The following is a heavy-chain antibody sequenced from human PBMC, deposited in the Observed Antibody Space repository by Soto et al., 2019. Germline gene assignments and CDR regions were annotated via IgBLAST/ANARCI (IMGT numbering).Heavy chain of an antibody. D-gene: IGHD2-21*02. CDR3: ARAWVVVTAPDY. Sequence: QVQLVQSGAEEKKPGASVKVSCKASGYTFTSYAMHWVRQAPEQRLEWMGWINAGNGNTKYSQKCQGRVTITRDTSASTAYMELSSLRSEDTAVYYCARAWVVVTAPDYWGQGTLVTVSS. CDR2: INAGNGNT. V-gene: IGHV1-3*05. CDR1: GYTFTSYA. J-gene: IGHJ4*02.